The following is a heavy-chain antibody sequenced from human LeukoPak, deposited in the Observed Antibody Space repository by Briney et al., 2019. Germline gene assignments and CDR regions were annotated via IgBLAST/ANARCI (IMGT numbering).Heavy chain of an antibody. Sequence: GASVKVSCKASGYTFTGCYMHWVRQAPGQGLEWMGWINPNSGGTNYAQKFQGRVTMTRDTSISTAYMELSRLRSDDTAVYYCAREGAITGTTDFDYWGQGTLVTVSS. D-gene: IGHD1-7*01. CDR1: GYTFTGCY. CDR3: AREGAITGTTDFDY. V-gene: IGHV1-2*02. CDR2: INPNSGGT. J-gene: IGHJ4*02.